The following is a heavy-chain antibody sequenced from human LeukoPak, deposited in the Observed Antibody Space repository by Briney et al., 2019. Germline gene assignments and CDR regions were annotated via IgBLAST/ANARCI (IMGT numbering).Heavy chain of an antibody. V-gene: IGHV4-61*02. D-gene: IGHD2-15*01. Sequence: SETLSLTCTVSGGSISSGSYYWSWIRQPAGKGLEWIGRIYTSGSTNYNPSLKSRVTISVDTSKNQFSLKLSSVTAADTAVYYCARAVGYCSGGSCYSNYYYCYMDVWGKGTTVTVSS. J-gene: IGHJ6*03. CDR1: GGSISSGSYY. CDR2: IYTSGST. CDR3: ARAVGYCSGGSCYSNYYYCYMDV.